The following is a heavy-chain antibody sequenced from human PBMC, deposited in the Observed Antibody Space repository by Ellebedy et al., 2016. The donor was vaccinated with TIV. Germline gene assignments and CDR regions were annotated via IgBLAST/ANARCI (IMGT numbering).Heavy chain of an antibody. CDR1: GFNFRSYW. D-gene: IGHD4-17*01. J-gene: IGHJ5*02. Sequence: PGGSLRLSCAASGFNFRSYWMTWVRQAPGKGLEWVAKIRQEGDEIYYVESVKGRFTIFRDNAKNSLFLQMNSLRVEDTAVYYCARRASYGDYAVQVNTWFDPWGQGTLVTVSS. CDR2: IRQEGDEI. V-gene: IGHV3-7*01. CDR3: ARRASYGDYAVQVNTWFDP.